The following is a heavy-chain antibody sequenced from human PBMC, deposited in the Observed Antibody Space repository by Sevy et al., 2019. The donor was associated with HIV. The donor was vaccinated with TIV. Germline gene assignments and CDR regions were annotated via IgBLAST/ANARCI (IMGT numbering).Heavy chain of an antibody. J-gene: IGHJ4*02. CDR2: IIPILGTV. V-gene: IGHV1-69*13. CDR3: ARGGGNGWYYFDY. Sequence: ASVKVSCKASGGTFSTYGISWVRQAPGQAPEWMGGIIPILGTVNYAQKFQGRVTITADESTKTAYMELSSLRSEDTAVYYCARGGGNGWYYFDYWGQETLVTVSS. D-gene: IGHD6-19*01. CDR1: GGTFSTYG.